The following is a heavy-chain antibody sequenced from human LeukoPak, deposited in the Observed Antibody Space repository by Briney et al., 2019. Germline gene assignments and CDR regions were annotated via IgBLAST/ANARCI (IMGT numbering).Heavy chain of an antibody. D-gene: IGHD4-23*01. V-gene: IGHV4-61*08. J-gene: IGHJ5*01. Sequence: PSETLSLTCTVSGGSISSGDYYWSWIRQPPGRSPEWVEYTHYTGTTNFNPSLKSRVTMSIDTSKNQFSLRLSSVTAADTAMYYCARRRWGEYGSWLDSWGQGILVIVSS. CDR1: GGSISSGDYY. CDR3: ARRRWGEYGSWLDS. CDR2: THYTGTT.